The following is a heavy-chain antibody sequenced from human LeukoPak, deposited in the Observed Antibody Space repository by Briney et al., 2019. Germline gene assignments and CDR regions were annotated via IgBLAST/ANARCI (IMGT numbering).Heavy chain of an antibody. J-gene: IGHJ4*02. CDR1: GFTFSSYS. CDR2: ISSSSSYI. CDR3: ARVGPSLGYSNGYDYFDY. V-gene: IGHV3-21*01. D-gene: IGHD5-18*01. Sequence: GGSLTLSCAASGFTFSSYSMNWVRQAPGKGLEWVSSISSSSSYIYYADSVKGRFTISRDNAKNSLYLQMNSLRAEDTAVYYCARVGPSLGYSNGYDYFDYWGQGTLVTVSS.